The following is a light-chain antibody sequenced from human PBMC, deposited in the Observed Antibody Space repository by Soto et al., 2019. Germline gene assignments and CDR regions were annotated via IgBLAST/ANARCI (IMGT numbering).Light chain of an antibody. CDR3: HQYGSSLGT. CDR2: DAV. CDR1: QGVSSN. J-gene: IGKJ2*01. V-gene: IGKV3-20*01. Sequence: EIVMTQSPANLSVSPGESATLSCRARQGVSSNLAWYQQKPGQAPRLLIYDAVRRATGIPDRFSGSGSGTDFTLTISRLEPEDFAVYYCHQYGSSLGTFGQGTKVDIK.